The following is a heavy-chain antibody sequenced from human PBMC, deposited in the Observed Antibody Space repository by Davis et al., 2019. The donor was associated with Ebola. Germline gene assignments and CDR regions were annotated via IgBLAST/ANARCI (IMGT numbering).Heavy chain of an antibody. J-gene: IGHJ5*02. D-gene: IGHD5-24*01. V-gene: IGHV3-30*04. CDR3: AKDDGPRRLADP. CDR2: ISYDGSNK. Sequence: PGGSLRLSCAASGFTFSSSAMHWVRQAPGKGLEWVAVISYDGSNKFYADSVKGRFTISRDNSKNTVYLQLNILRPEDTAVYNCAKDDGPRRLADPWGQGTLVTVSS. CDR1: GFTFSSSA.